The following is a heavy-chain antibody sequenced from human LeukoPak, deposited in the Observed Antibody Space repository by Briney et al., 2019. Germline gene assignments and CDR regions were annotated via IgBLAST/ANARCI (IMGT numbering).Heavy chain of an antibody. CDR3: AKIYYGSGSYLLDY. Sequence: PGGPLRLSCAASGFTFSSYAMSWVRQAPGKGLEWVSAISGSGGSTYYADSVKGRFTISRDNSKNTLYLQMNSLRAEDTAVYYCAKIYYGSGSYLLDYWGQGTLVTVSS. D-gene: IGHD3-10*01. J-gene: IGHJ4*02. CDR2: ISGSGGST. CDR1: GFTFSSYA. V-gene: IGHV3-23*01.